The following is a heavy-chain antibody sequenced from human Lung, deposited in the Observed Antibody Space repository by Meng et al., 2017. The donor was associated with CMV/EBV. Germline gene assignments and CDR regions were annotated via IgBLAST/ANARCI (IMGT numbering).Heavy chain of an antibody. CDR3: ARARVVPAYYYGMDV. J-gene: IGHJ6*02. V-gene: IGHV4-34*01. Sequence: TXSLTXXVYGGSFSGYYWSWIRQPPGKGLEWIGEINHSGSTNYNPSLKSRVTISVDTSKNQFSLKLSSVTAADTAVYYCARARVVPAYYYGMDVWGQGTTVTVSS. CDR2: INHSGST. D-gene: IGHD2-2*01. CDR1: GGSFSGYY.